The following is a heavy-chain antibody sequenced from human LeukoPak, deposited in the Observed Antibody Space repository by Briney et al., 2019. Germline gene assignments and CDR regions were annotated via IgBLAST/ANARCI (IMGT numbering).Heavy chain of an antibody. CDR3: ARRALFGDSGYDYNWFDP. CDR1: GYTFTDYY. CDR2: INPDSGGT. D-gene: IGHD5-12*01. Sequence: ASVKVSCKASGYTFTDYYMHWVRQAPGQGFEWMGWINPDSGGTNYAQKFQGRVTMTRDMSISTAYMELSRLRSNDTAVYYCARRALFGDSGYDYNWFDPWGQGTLVTVSS. V-gene: IGHV1-2*02. J-gene: IGHJ5*02.